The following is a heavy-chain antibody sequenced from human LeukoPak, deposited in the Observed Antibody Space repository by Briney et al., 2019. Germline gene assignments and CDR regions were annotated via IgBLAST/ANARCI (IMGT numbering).Heavy chain of an antibody. CDR3: ARDQEGFDY. Sequence: ASVNVSCKASGYSFTSNYIHWVRQAPGQGLEWMGMIYPRDGSTSYAQRFQDRVTVTRDTSTSTVHMELSGLRSEDTAVYYCARDQEGFDYWGQGTQVNVSS. CDR1: GYSFTSNY. V-gene: IGHV1-46*01. J-gene: IGHJ4*02. CDR2: IYPRDGST.